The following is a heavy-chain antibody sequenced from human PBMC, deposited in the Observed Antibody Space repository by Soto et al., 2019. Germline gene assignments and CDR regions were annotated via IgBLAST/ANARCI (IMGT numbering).Heavy chain of an antibody. Sequence: GGSLRLSCAASGFTFSNYDMSWVRQAPGKGLEWVSSISGGGFNTYYADSVKGRFTISRDNSKNTLYLQMNSLRAEDTAVYYCAKHLAYGGPFDYWGQGALVTV. V-gene: IGHV3-23*01. D-gene: IGHD4-17*01. CDR3: AKHLAYGGPFDY. CDR2: ISGGGFNT. CDR1: GFTFSNYD. J-gene: IGHJ4*02.